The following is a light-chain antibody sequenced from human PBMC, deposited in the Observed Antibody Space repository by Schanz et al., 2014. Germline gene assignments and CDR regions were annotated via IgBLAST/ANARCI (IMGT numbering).Light chain of an antibody. J-gene: IGLJ3*02. V-gene: IGLV1-40*01. Sequence: QSVLTQPPSVSGAPGQRVTISCTGSSSNIGAGYDVHWYRQLPGTAPKLLIYGNNNRPSGVPDRFSGSKSGTSASLAITGLQAEDEADYYCSSYTSSSTWVFGGGTKLTVL. CDR3: SSYTSSSTWV. CDR1: SSNIGAGYD. CDR2: GNN.